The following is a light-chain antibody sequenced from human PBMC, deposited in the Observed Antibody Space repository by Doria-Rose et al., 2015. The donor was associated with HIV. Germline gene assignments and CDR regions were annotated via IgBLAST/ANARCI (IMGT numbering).Light chain of an antibody. CDR3: QSYDSRLSVYV. CDR1: SSNIGTGFD. Sequence: QSVVTQPPSVSGAPGQRVAISCTGGSSNIGTGFDVNWYQQFPGTAPKLLIHGNTNRPSGVPDRLSGSKSGTSASLAISGLRAEDEADYYCQSYDSRLSVYVFGTGTKVTVL. V-gene: IGLV1-40*01. J-gene: IGLJ1*01. CDR2: GNT.